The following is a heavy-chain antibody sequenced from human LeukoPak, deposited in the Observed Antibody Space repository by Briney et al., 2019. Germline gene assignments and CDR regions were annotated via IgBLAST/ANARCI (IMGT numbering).Heavy chain of an antibody. V-gene: IGHV4-30-4*08. J-gene: IGHJ4*02. D-gene: IGHD4-23*01. CDR2: IYYSEST. Sequence: SQTLSLTCTVSGGSNSSDDYYWSCIPQPPGKGLESIGNIYYSESTYYNPSIKRRVTISVDTSKNQFSLKLSSVTAADTAVYYCARVLGNLISYGGNSKDYWGQGTLVTVP. CDR3: ARVLGNLISYGGNSKDY. CDR1: GGSNSSDDYY.